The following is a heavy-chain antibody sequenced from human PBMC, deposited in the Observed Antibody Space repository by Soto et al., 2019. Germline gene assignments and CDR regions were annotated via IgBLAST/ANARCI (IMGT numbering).Heavy chain of an antibody. D-gene: IGHD6-19*01. CDR1: GYTFSGFY. CDR2: INPNSGGT. V-gene: IGHV1-2*02. CDR3: ASAAVTGTAGLDF. J-gene: IGHJ4*02. Sequence: ASVKVSCNASGYTFSGFYMHCVRQAPGQGLEWMGWINPNSGGTKSAEKFQGRVTMTRDTSISTAYMELSRLTSDDTAVYYCASAAVTGTAGLDFWGQGTQVTVSS.